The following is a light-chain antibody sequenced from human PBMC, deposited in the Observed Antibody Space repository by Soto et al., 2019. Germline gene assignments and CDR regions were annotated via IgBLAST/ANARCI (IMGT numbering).Light chain of an antibody. J-gene: IGKJ5*01. Sequence: EIVLTQSPGTLSLSPGEGATLSCRASQRVSSNYLAWYQQRPGQAPRLLIYGASSRATGIPDRFSGGGSGTDFTLTISRLEPEDFAVYYCQQYGSSSPTPFGQGTRLEIE. CDR2: GAS. CDR3: QQYGSSSPTP. CDR1: QRVSSNY. V-gene: IGKV3-20*01.